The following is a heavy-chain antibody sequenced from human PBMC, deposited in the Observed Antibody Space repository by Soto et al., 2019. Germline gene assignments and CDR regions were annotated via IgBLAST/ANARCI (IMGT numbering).Heavy chain of an antibody. CDR3: ARQAYDILTGYFPYYYYYMDV. CDR1: GYTLTELS. J-gene: IGHJ6*03. Sequence: ASVKVSCKVSGYTLTELSMHWVRQAPGKGLAWMGGFDPEDGETIYAQKFQGRVTMTEDTSTDTAYMELSSLKASDTAMYYCARQAYDILTGYFPYYYYYMDVWGKGTTVTVSS. D-gene: IGHD3-9*01. V-gene: IGHV1-24*01. CDR2: FDPEDGET.